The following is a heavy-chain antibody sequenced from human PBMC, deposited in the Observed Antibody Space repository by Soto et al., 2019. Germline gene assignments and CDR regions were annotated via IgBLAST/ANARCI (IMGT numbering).Heavy chain of an antibody. J-gene: IGHJ4*02. Sequence: ASVKVSCKASGYTFTSYGISWVRQAPGQGLEWMGWISAYNGNTNYAQKLQGRVTMTTDTSTSTAYMELRSLRSDDTAVYYCARDRSGYSSGWVDYWGQGTLVTAPQ. CDR2: ISAYNGNT. D-gene: IGHD6-19*01. CDR3: ARDRSGYSSGWVDY. V-gene: IGHV1-18*01. CDR1: GYTFTSYG.